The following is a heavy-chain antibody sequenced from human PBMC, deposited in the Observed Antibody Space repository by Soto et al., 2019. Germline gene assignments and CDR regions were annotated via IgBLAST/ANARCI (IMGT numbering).Heavy chain of an antibody. CDR3: ARGLLKFVVPAAIEFHSYYYYYGMDV. D-gene: IGHD2-2*01. J-gene: IGHJ6*02. V-gene: IGHV3-30-3*01. CDR1: GFTFSSYA. Sequence: GGSLRLSCAASGFTFSSYAMHWVRQAPGKGLEWVAVISYDGSNKYYADSVKGRFTISRDNSKNTLYLQMNSLRAEDTAVYYCARGLLKFVVPAAIEFHSYYYYYGMDVWGQGTTVTVSS. CDR2: ISYDGSNK.